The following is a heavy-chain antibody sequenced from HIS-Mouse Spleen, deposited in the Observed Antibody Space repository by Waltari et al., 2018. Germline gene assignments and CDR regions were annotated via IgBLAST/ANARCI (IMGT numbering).Heavy chain of an antibody. Sequence: QLQLQESGPGLVKPSDTLSLTCTVSGGPIRRSRYYWGWIRQPPGKGLEWIGSIYYSGSTYYNPSLKSRVTISVDTSKNQFSLKLSSVTAADTAVYYCAREIPYSSSWYDWYFDLWGRGTLVTVSS. D-gene: IGHD6-13*01. V-gene: IGHV4-39*07. CDR1: GGPIRRSRYY. J-gene: IGHJ2*01. CDR3: AREIPYSSSWYDWYFDL. CDR2: IYYSGST.